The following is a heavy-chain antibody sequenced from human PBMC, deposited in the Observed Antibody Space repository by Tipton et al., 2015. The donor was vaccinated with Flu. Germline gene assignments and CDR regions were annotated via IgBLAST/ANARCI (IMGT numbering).Heavy chain of an antibody. V-gene: IGHV4-39*07. CDR1: GGSISSSSYY. Sequence: TLSLTCTVSGGSISSSSYYWGWIRQPPGKGLEWIGSIYYSGSTYYNPSLKSRVTISVDTSKNQFSLKLSSATAADTAVYYCARAHIVGAASGFDYWGQGTLVTVSS. CDR3: ARAHIVGAASGFDY. CDR2: IYYSGST. J-gene: IGHJ4*02. D-gene: IGHD1-26*01.